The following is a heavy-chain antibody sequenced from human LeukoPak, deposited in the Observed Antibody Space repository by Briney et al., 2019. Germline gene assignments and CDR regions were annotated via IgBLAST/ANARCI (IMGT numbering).Heavy chain of an antibody. CDR2: INAGNGNT. Sequence: GASVKVSCKASGYTFTSYAMHWVRQAPGQRLEWMGWINAGNGNTKYSQKFQGRVTITRDTSASTAYMELSSLRSEDTAVYYCARDMEAPAGLGAKGAKGAGGYFQHWGQGTLVTVSS. CDR3: ARDMEAPAGLGAKGAKGAGGYFQH. CDR1: GYTFTSYA. D-gene: IGHD1-26*01. J-gene: IGHJ1*01. V-gene: IGHV1-3*01.